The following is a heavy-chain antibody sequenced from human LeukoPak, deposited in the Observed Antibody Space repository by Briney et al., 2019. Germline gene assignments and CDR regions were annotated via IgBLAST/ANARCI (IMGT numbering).Heavy chain of an antibody. CDR1: GFTVSSNY. Sequence: GRSLRLSCAASGFTVSSNYMSWVRQAPGKGLEWVSVIYSGGSTYYADSVKGRFTISRDNSKNTLYLQMNSLRAEDTAVYYCARVAVGATWGAFDIWGQGTMVTVSS. CDR2: IYSGGST. CDR3: ARVAVGATWGAFDI. J-gene: IGHJ3*02. D-gene: IGHD1-26*01. V-gene: IGHV3-66*01.